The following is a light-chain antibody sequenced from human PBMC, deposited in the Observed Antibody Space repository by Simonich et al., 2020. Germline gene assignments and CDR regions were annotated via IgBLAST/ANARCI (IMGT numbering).Light chain of an antibody. CDR3: QQRSNWPPYT. CDR2: DAS. V-gene: IGKV3-11*01. Sequence: EIVMTQSPATLSVSPGERATLSCRASQSVSSNFAWYQQKPGQPPRLLIYDASNRATGIPARFSGSGSGTDFTLTISSLEPEDFAVYYCQQRSNWPPYTFGQGTKLEIK. J-gene: IGKJ2*01. CDR1: QSVSSN.